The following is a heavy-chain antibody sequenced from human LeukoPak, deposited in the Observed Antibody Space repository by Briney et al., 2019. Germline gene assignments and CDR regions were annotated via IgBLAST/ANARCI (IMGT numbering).Heavy chain of an antibody. CDR1: GVSISTYY. Sequence: PSETLSLTCSVSGVSISTYYWIWIRQPPAKGLEWMGFFSYSGSTKYNPSLKSRVTMSVDTSKNQFSLKLSSVTAADTAVYYCARMITWYFDLWGRGTLVTVSS. D-gene: IGHD3-16*01. CDR2: FSYSGST. CDR3: ARMITWYFDL. V-gene: IGHV4-59*01. J-gene: IGHJ2*01.